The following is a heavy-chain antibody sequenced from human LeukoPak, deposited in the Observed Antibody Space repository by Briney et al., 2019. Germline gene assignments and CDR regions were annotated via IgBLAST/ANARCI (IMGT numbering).Heavy chain of an antibody. D-gene: IGHD6-19*01. CDR2: ISGSGSST. V-gene: IGHV3-23*01. CDR3: AKLAIAVAGWDFDY. CDR1: GFTFSSYG. Sequence: GGSLRLSCAASGFTFSSYGMSWVRQAPGKGLEWVSAISGSGSSTNYADSVKGRFTISRDNSKNTLYLQMNSLRAEDTAVYYCAKLAIAVAGWDFDYWGQGTLVTVSS. J-gene: IGHJ4*02.